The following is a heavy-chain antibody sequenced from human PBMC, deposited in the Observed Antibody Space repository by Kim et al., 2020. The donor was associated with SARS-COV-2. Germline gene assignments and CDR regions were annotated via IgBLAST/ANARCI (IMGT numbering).Heavy chain of an antibody. CDR1: GIPFSDAW. J-gene: IGHJ1*01. D-gene: IGHD2-2*01. Sequence: GSLRLSCAVSGIPFSDAWFNWVRQSPGKGLEWVGRIKSKTDGGTADLAAPVKGRFAISRDDSKNTLYLLMNNVETDDSAVYYCTTVSMRWGQGTLVTVSS. V-gene: IGHV3-15*01. CDR3: TTVSMR. CDR2: IKSKTDGGTA.